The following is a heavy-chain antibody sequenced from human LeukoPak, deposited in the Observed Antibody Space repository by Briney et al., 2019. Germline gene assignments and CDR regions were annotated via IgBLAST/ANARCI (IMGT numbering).Heavy chain of an antibody. J-gene: IGHJ6*03. CDR3: ARARGSGSYYGHDYYYYHYMGV. D-gene: IGHD3-10*01. CDR2: SNPSGGST. Sequence: GASVKVSCKASGDTFTTDYIHWVRQGPGQGPEWMGVSNPSGGSTTNAQKFQGRVTMTRDTSTSTVYMELSSLRSEDTAIYYCARARGSGSYYGHDYYYYHYMGVWGKGTTVTVSS. CDR1: GDTFTTDY. V-gene: IGHV1-46*01.